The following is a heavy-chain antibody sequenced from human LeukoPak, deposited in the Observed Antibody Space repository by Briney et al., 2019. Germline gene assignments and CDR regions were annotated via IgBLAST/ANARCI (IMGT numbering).Heavy chain of an antibody. J-gene: IGHJ5*02. CDR2: ISAYNGNT. CDR3: ARDRYMVRGVIRWFGP. D-gene: IGHD3-10*01. Sequence: ASVKVSCKASGYTFTSYGISWVRQAPGQGLEWMGWISAYNGNTNYAQKLQGRVTMTTDTSTSTAYMELRSLRSDDTAVYYCARDRYMVRGVIRWFGPWGQGTLVTVSS. CDR1: GYTFTSYG. V-gene: IGHV1-18*04.